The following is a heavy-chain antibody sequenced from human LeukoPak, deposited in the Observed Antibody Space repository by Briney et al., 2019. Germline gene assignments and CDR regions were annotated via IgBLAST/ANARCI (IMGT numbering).Heavy chain of an antibody. CDR1: GFTFNDAW. J-gene: IGHJ4*02. D-gene: IGHD3-22*01. Sequence: GGSLRLSCAASGFTFNDAWMNWVRQAPGKGLEWVSAISGSGGSTYYADSVKGRFTISRDNSKNTLYLQMNSLRAEDTAVYYCAKDGITMIVVVTPFDYWGQGTLVTVSS. CDR2: ISGSGGST. V-gene: IGHV3-23*01. CDR3: AKDGITMIVVVTPFDY.